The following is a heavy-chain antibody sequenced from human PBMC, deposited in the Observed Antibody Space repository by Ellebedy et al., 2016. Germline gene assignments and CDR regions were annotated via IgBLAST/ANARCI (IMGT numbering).Heavy chain of an antibody. CDR1: GFTFSSYS. Sequence: GGSLRLSCAASGFTFSSYSMNWVRQAPGKGLEWVSSISSSSSYIYYADSVKGRFTISRDNAKNSLYLQMNSLRAEDTAVYHCARGMRVMSYYYGMDVWGQGTTVTVSS. D-gene: IGHD3-16*01. J-gene: IGHJ6*02. CDR3: ARGMRVMSYYYGMDV. CDR2: ISSSSSYI. V-gene: IGHV3-21*01.